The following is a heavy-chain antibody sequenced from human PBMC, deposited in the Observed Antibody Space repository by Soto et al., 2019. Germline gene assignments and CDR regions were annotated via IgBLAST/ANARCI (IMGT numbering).Heavy chain of an antibody. V-gene: IGHV3-33*01. D-gene: IGHD2-2*01. Sequence: GGSLRLSCAASGFTFSSYGMHWVRQAPGKGLEWVAVIWYDGSNKYYADSVKGRFTISRDNSKNTLYLQMNSLRAEDTAVYYCARDSAYCSSTSCYGKEFDYWGQGTLVTVSS. CDR3: ARDSAYCSSTSCYGKEFDY. J-gene: IGHJ4*02. CDR1: GFTFSSYG. CDR2: IWYDGSNK.